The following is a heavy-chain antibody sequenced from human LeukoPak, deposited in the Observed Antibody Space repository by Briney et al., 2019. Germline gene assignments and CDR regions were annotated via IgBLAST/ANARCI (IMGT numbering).Heavy chain of an antibody. J-gene: IGHJ5*01. CDR1: VFAFSTYW. Sequence: GGPLRLSCAASVFAFSTYWMTWVRQAPEMGLEWVASISQDGGGTYYGDSVKGRFTISRDNAKNSLYLQMNSLRADDTAVYYCARVRPGDADSWGQGTLVSVSS. CDR3: ARVRPGDADS. D-gene: IGHD1-26*01. CDR2: ISQDGGGT. V-gene: IGHV3-7*01.